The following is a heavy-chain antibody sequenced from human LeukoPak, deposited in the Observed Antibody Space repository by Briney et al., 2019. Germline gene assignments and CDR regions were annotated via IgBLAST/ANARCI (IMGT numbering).Heavy chain of an antibody. V-gene: IGHV4-39*07. D-gene: IGHD5-18*01. J-gene: IGHJ6*03. Sequence: TSETLSLTCTVSGGSISSSSYYWGWIRQPPGKGLEWIGSIYYSGSTYYNPSLKSRVTISVDTSKNQFSLKLSSVTAADTAVYYCARVRGYSYEYYYYYYYMDVWGKGTTVTVSS. CDR1: GGSISSSSYY. CDR2: IYYSGST. CDR3: ARVRGYSYEYYYYYYYMDV.